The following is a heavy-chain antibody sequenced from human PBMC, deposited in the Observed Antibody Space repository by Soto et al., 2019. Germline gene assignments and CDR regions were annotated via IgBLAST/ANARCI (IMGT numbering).Heavy chain of an antibody. D-gene: IGHD3-10*01. Sequence: GASVKVSCKASGYTFTSYGISWVRQAPGQGLEWMGWISAYNGNTNYAQKLQGRVTMTTDTSTSTAYMELRSLRSDDTAVYYCARVAYGSGIDAFDIWGQGTMVTVSS. CDR3: ARVAYGSGIDAFDI. CDR2: ISAYNGNT. J-gene: IGHJ3*02. CDR1: GYTFTSYG. V-gene: IGHV1-18*01.